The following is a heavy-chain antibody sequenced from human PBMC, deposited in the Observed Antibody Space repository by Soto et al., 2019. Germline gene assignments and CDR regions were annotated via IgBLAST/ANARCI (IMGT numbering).Heavy chain of an antibody. J-gene: IGHJ4*02. CDR3: ARDDSGITTLDS. CDR1: GGSISSGGYY. Sequence: QVQLQESGPGLVKPSQTLSLTCTVSGGSISSGGYYWSWIRQHPGKGLEWIGYIYYSGSTYYSPSRKSRVTISIDTSKNQFSLKLSSVTAADTAVYYCARDDSGITTLDSWGQGTLVTVSS. D-gene: IGHD4-4*01. V-gene: IGHV4-31*03. CDR2: IYYSGST.